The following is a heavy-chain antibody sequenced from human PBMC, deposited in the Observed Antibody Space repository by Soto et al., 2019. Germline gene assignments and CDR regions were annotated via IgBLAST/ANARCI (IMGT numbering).Heavy chain of an antibody. V-gene: IGHV1-69*12. CDR3: ASAGMLYGDYAGWFDP. J-gene: IGHJ5*02. Sequence: QVQLVQSGAEVKKPGSSVKVSCKASGGTFSSYAISWVRQAPGQGLEWMGGIIPIFGTANYAQKFQGRVTMAADESTSTDYMGLSGLRSEDTVMYYCASAGMLYGDYAGWFDPWGQGTLVTVSS. CDR2: IIPIFGTA. D-gene: IGHD4-17*01. CDR1: GGTFSSYA.